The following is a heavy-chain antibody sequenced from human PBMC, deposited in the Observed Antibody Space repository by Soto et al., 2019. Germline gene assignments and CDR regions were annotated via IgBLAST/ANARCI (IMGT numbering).Heavy chain of an antibody. CDR1: GFTFSEHY. CDR3: ARDLGYYDSSGYFDY. V-gene: IGHV3-11*01. CDR2: VSSSDSTV. J-gene: IGHJ4*02. Sequence: GGSLRLSCAGSGFTFSEHYMSWIRQAPGKGLEWISYVSSSDSTVYYADSVKGRFTISRDNAKNSLYLQMNSLRVEDTAVYYCARDLGYYDSSGYFDYWGQGTLVTVSS. D-gene: IGHD3-22*01.